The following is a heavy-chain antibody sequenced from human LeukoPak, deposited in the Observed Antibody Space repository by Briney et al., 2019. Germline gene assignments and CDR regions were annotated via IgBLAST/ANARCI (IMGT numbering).Heavy chain of an antibody. CDR3: AMKFSRDYYYMDV. CDR1: GFIIEDFG. J-gene: IGHJ6*03. V-gene: IGHV3-20*04. CDR2: VTWNGGST. Sequence: GSLRLSCEASGFIIEDFGMSWVRQPPGKGLEWVSGVTWNGGSTGYAASVEGRFTISRDSAKNSLYLQMNSLRAEDTALYYCAMKFSRDYYYMDVWGKGTTVTVSS.